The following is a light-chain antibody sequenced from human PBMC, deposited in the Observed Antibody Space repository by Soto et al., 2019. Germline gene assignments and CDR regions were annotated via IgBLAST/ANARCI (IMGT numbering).Light chain of an antibody. V-gene: IGLV1-44*01. J-gene: IGLJ2*01. CDR3: SGWDDNIYGPV. CDR1: SSDIGSNP. CDR2: RDN. Sequence: QSVLTQPPSASGTPGQRVAISCSGGSSDIGSNPVNWYLHLPGAAPKLLIYRDNQRPSGVPDRFSGSKSGTSASLTISGLQSEDEADYFCSGWDDNIYGPVFGGGTKVTVL.